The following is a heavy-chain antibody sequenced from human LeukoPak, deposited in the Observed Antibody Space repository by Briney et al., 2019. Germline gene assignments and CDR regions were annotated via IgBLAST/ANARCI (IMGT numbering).Heavy chain of an antibody. J-gene: IGHJ4*02. Sequence: SETLSLTCTVSGGSISSGYWSWIRQPLGKGLEWIGYIYYRGSTNYNPSLKSRVVISVDTSKNQFSLKLSSVTAADTAVYYCARLSGYSSGHYYSDYWGQGTLVTVSS. CDR2: IYYRGST. V-gene: IGHV4-59*01. CDR1: GGSISSGY. D-gene: IGHD3-22*01. CDR3: ARLSGYSSGHYYSDY.